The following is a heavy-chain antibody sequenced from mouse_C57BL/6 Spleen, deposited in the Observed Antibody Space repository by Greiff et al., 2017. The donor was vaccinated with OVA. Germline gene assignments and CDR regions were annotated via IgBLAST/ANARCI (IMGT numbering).Heavy chain of an antibody. CDR3: ARHEGPLLYYDYDYAMDY. D-gene: IGHD2-4*01. CDR1: GYTFTEYT. J-gene: IGHJ4*01. CDR2: FYPGSGSI. V-gene: IGHV1-62-2*01. Sequence: VKLQQSGAELVKPGASVKLSCKASGYTFTEYTIHWVKQRSGQGLEWIGWFYPGSGSIKYNEKFKDKATLTADKSSSTVYMELSRLTSEDSAVYFCARHEGPLLYYDYDYAMDYWGQGTSVTVSS.